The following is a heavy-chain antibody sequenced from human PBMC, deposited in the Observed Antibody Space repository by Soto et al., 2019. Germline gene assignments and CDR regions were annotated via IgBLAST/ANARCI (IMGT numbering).Heavy chain of an antibody. V-gene: IGHV3-15*01. CDR3: PTVSWNGLDY. Sequence: EVQLVESGGGLVKPGGSLRLSCAASGFTFSNAWMRWVRQAPGKGLEWVGRIKSKTDGGTTDYAAPVKGRFTISRDDSKNTLYLPMNSLKAEDAAVYYWPTVSWNGLDYWGQGTLVAVS. D-gene: IGHD1-1*01. J-gene: IGHJ4*02. CDR2: IKSKTDGGTT. CDR1: GFTFSNAW.